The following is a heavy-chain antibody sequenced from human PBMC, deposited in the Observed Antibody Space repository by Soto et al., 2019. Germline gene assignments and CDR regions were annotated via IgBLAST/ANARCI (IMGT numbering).Heavy chain of an antibody. Sequence: ASVKVSCKVSGGTFSSYAISWVRQAPGQGLEWMGGIIPIFGTANYAQKFQGRVTITADKSTSTAYMELSSLRSEDTAVYYCATLGSYYVGVIDYWGQGTLVTVSS. D-gene: IGHD1-26*01. CDR3: ATLGSYYVGVIDY. CDR1: GGTFSSYA. CDR2: IIPIFGTA. J-gene: IGHJ4*02. V-gene: IGHV1-69*06.